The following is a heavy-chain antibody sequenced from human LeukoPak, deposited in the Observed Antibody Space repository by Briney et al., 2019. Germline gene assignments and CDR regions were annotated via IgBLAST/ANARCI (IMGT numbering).Heavy chain of an antibody. J-gene: IGHJ5*02. V-gene: IGHV1-69*02. CDR1: GGTFSSYT. Sequence: SVKLSCKASGGTFSSYTISWVRQAPGQGLEWMGWIIPILGIANHAQKFQGRVTITADKSTSTAYMELSSLRSEDTAVYYCARYVVVPAANQGGNWFDPWGQGTLVTVSS. D-gene: IGHD2-2*01. CDR2: IIPILGIA. CDR3: ARYVVVPAANQGGNWFDP.